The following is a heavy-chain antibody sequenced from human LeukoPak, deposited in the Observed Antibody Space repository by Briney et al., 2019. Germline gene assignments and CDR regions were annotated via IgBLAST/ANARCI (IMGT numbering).Heavy chain of an antibody. CDR3: ARAQHTVVPTVEVDDAFDI. V-gene: IGHV4-39*07. CDR1: DGSISSSGYY. J-gene: IGHJ3*02. D-gene: IGHD2-21*02. Sequence: SETLSLTCTVSDGSISSSGYYWGWIRQPPGGGLEWIGNMYHSESTYYNPSLKSRLTISVDTSKNQFSLKLRSVTAADTAIYYCARAQHTVVPTVEVDDAFDIWGQGTMVTVSS. CDR2: MYHSEST.